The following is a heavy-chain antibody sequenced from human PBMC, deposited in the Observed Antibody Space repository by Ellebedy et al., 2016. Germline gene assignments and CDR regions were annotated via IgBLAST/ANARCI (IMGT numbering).Heavy chain of an antibody. V-gene: IGHV3-21*01. D-gene: IGHD6-19*01. Sequence: GGSLRLXCAASGFTFSSYSMNWVRQAPGKGLEWVSSISSSSSYICYADSVKGRFTISRDNAKNSLYLQMNSLRAEDTAVYYCARGGSSGSYYFDYWGQGTLVTVSS. CDR2: ISSSSSYI. CDR3: ARGGSSGSYYFDY. CDR1: GFTFSSYS. J-gene: IGHJ4*02.